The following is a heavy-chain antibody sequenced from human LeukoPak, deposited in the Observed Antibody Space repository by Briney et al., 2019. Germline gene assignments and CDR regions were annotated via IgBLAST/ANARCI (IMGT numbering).Heavy chain of an antibody. CDR2: ISAYNGNT. CDR3: ARDLGGSYYYDSSGYFNWFDP. J-gene: IGHJ5*02. CDR1: GYTFTSCG. Sequence: ASVKVSCKASGYTFTSCGISWVRQAPGQGLEWMGWISAYNGNTNYAQELQGSVTMTTDTSTSTAYMELRSLRSDDTAVYYCARDLGGSYYYDSSGYFNWFDPWGQGTLVTVSS. V-gene: IGHV1-18*01. D-gene: IGHD3-22*01.